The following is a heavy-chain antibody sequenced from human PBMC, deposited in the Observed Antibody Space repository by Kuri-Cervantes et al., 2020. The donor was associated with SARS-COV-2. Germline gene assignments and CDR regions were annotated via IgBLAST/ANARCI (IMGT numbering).Heavy chain of an antibody. CDR3: ARLVFVDAFDI. Sequence: SLKISCAASGFTFSSYGMHWVRQAPGKGLEWVAVIWYDGSNKYYVDSVKGRFTISRDNSKNTLYLQMNSLRAEDTAVYYCARLVFVDAFDIWGQGTMVTVSS. J-gene: IGHJ3*02. V-gene: IGHV3-33*01. CDR2: IWYDGSNK. D-gene: IGHD2-2*01. CDR1: GFTFSSYG.